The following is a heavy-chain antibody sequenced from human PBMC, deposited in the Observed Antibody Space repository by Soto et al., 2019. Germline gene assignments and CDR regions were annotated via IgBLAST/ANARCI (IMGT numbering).Heavy chain of an antibody. CDR3: ARVSGYSYGYYFDY. CDR1: GGSISSSSYY. CDR2: IYYSGST. D-gene: IGHD5-18*01. J-gene: IGHJ4*02. Sequence: SETLSLTCTVSGGSISSSSYYWGWIRQPPGKGLEWIGYIYYSGSTYYNPSLKSRVTISVDTSKNQFSLKLSSVTAADAAVYYCARVSGYSYGYYFDYWGQGTLVTVSS. V-gene: IGHV4-31*03.